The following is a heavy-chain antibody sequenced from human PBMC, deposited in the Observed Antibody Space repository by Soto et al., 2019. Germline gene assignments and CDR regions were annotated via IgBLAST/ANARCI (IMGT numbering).Heavy chain of an antibody. J-gene: IGHJ4*02. CDR3: SRADRDYDSSGSSYFDY. CDR2: IYYRGST. D-gene: IGHD3-22*01. CDR1: GGSISRGGYY. Sequence: SETLSLTCTVSGGSISRGGYYWGWILQHPGKGLEWFGYIYYRGSTYYNPSLKTRVPRSVDTSKHPFSLKLSSVTAAHTAVYYYSRADRDYDSSGSSYFDYWGQGTLVTVSS. V-gene: IGHV4-31*03.